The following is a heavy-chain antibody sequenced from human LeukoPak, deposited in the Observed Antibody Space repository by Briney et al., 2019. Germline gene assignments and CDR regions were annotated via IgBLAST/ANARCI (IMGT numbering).Heavy chain of an antibody. V-gene: IGHV1-18*01. CDR3: ARATKLWFGELATDY. Sequence: ASVKVSCKASGYTFTSYGISWVRQAPGQGLEWMGWISAFNGNTNYAQKLQGRVTMTTDTSTSTAYMELRSLRSDDTAVYYCARATKLWFGELATDYWGQGTLVTVSS. J-gene: IGHJ4*02. CDR2: ISAFNGNT. CDR1: GYTFTSYG. D-gene: IGHD3-10*01.